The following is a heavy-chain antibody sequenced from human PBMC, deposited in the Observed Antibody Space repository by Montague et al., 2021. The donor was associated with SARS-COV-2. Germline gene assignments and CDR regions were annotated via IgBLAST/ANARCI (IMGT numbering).Heavy chain of an antibody. CDR3: ARGSRQWLVRPPHYYYFDY. CDR2: INHSGST. D-gene: IGHD6-19*01. J-gene: IGHJ4*02. V-gene: IGHV4-34*01. CDR1: GGSFSTYY. Sequence: SETLSLTCAVYGGSFSTYYWAWIRQSPGKGLEWIREINHSGSTNYNPSLQSRVTISVDTSKNQFSLKLSSVTAADTAVYYCARGSRQWLVRPPHYYYFDYWGQGTLVTVSS.